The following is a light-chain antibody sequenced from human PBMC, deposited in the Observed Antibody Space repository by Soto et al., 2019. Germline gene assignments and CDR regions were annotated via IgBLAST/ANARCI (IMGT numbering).Light chain of an antibody. CDR3: SSYAGSYVV. CDR2: EVS. CDR1: NSDVGGYHY. Sequence: QSALTQPPSASGSPGQSVTISCTGTNSDVGGYHYVPWYQQQPGKAPKLMIYEVSKRPSGVPDRFSGSKSGNTASLTVSGVQAEDEADSYCSSYAGSYVVFGGGTKVTVL. J-gene: IGLJ2*01. V-gene: IGLV2-8*01.